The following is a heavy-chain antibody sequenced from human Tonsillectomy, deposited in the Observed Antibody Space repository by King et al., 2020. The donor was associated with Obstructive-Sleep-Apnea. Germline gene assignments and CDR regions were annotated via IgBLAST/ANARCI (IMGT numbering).Heavy chain of an antibody. CDR1: GYTFTSYY. J-gene: IGHJ4*02. CDR3: AREGGYSSGWYLDFLDY. D-gene: IGHD6-19*01. Sequence: QLVQSGAEVKKPGASVKVSCKASGYTFTSYYMHWVRQAPGQGLEWMGIINPSGGSTSYAQKFQGRVTMTRDTSTSTVYMELSSLRSEDTAVYYCAREGGYSSGWYLDFLDYWGPGTLVTVSS. CDR2: INPSGGST. V-gene: IGHV1-46*01.